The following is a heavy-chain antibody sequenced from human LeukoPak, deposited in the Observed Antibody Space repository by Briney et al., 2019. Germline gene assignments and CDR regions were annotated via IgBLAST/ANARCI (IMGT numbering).Heavy chain of an antibody. D-gene: IGHD6-13*01. J-gene: IGHJ4*02. CDR3: AIELEILTAAGTLFDL. V-gene: IGHV3-21*01. Sequence: AGGSLRLSCTSSGFTFTSYTMNWVRQAPGKGLEWVSSISSRGKYMFYGDSVKGRFNISRDNAKDSLYLQMSSLRVEDTAVYYCAIELEILTAAGTLFDLWGRGTLVTVSS. CDR2: ISSRGKYM. CDR1: GFTFTSYT.